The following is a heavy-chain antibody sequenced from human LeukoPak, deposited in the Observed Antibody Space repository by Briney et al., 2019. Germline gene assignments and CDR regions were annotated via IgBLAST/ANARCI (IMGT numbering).Heavy chain of an antibody. CDR3: AREGYYDSSSDY. D-gene: IGHD3-22*01. CDR2: ISYDGSNK. V-gene: IGHV3-30-3*01. Sequence: GGSLRLSCAASGFTFSSYAMHWVRQAPGKGLEWVAAISYDGSNKYYADSVKGRFTISRDNSKNTLYLQMNSLRAEDTAVYYCAREGYYDSSSDYWGQGALVTVSS. CDR1: GFTFSSYA. J-gene: IGHJ4*02.